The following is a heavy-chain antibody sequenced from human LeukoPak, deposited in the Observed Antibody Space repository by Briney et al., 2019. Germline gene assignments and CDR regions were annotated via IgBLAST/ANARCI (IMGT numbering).Heavy chain of an antibody. D-gene: IGHD3-10*01. V-gene: IGHV1-69*13. Sequence: ASVMVSCKAAGGIFSSYDISWVRQAPGQGLEWMGGSIPIFGTANYAQKFQGRVTITADESTSTAYMELSSLRSEDTAVYYCARAPYYYGSGSYFTWFDPWGQGTLVTVSS. J-gene: IGHJ5*02. CDR2: SIPIFGTA. CDR3: ARAPYYYGSGSYFTWFDP. CDR1: GGIFSSYD.